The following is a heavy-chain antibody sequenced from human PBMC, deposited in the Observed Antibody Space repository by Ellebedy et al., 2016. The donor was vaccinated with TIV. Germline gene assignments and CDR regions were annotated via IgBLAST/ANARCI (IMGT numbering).Heavy chain of an antibody. V-gene: IGHV4-59*12. J-gene: IGHJ4*02. CDR3: ARSSPVAAANVLLAD. Sequence: SETLSLXCTVSGGSISSYYWSWIRQPPGKGLEWIGYIYYSGSTNYNPSLKSRVTISVDTSKNQFSLKLSSVTAADTAVYYCARSSPVAAANVLLADWGQGTPVTVSS. D-gene: IGHD2-2*01. CDR1: GGSISSYY. CDR2: IYYSGST.